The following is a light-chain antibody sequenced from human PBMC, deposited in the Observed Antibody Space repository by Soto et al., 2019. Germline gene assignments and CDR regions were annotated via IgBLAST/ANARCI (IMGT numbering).Light chain of an antibody. J-gene: IGKJ1*01. CDR2: GAS. V-gene: IGKV3-20*01. CDR3: QQYGSSRTWT. Sequence: TQSPATLSVSPGEGATLSCRASQSVSSSYLAWYQQKPGQAPRLLIYGASSRATGIPDRFSGSGSGTDFTLTISRLEPEDFAVYYCQQYGSSRTWTFGQGTKVDIK. CDR1: QSVSSSY.